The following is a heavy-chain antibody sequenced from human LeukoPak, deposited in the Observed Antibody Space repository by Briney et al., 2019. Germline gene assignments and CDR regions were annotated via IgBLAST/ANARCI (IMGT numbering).Heavy chain of an antibody. CDR1: GYTFTSYD. CDR3: ARGPRARGWFDP. V-gene: IGHV1-8*01. D-gene: IGHD3-10*01. CDR2: MNPNSGNT. J-gene: IGHJ5*02. Sequence: ASVKVSCKASGYTFTSYDINWVRQATGQGLEWMGWMNPNSGNTSYAQKFQGRVTMTRNTSISTAYMELSSLRSEDTAVYYCARGPRARGWFDPWGQGTLVTVSS.